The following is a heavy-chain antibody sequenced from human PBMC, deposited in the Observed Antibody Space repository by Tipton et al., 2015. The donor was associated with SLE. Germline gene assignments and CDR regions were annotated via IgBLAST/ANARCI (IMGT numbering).Heavy chain of an antibody. CDR1: GFTFSSYD. V-gene: IGHV3-30*04. J-gene: IGHJ3*02. CDR2: ISYDGSNK. Sequence: SLRLSCAASGFTFSSYDMHWVRQAPGKGLEWVAVISYDGSNKYYADSVKGRFTISRDNSKNTLYLQMNSLRAEDTAVYYCARDYYGSGFDAFDIWGQGTMVTVSS. CDR3: ARDYYGSGFDAFDI. D-gene: IGHD3-10*01.